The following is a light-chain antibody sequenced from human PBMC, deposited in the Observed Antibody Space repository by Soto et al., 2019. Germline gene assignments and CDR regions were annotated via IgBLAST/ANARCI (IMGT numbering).Light chain of an antibody. CDR3: CSYAGGYSWV. J-gene: IGLJ3*02. CDR1: SSDIGGFDY. V-gene: IGLV2-11*01. CDR2: DVH. Sequence: QSALTQPRSVSGSPGQSVTISCTGTSSDIGGFDYVSWYQQHPGKAPQLMIFDVHKRPSGVPDRFSGSKSDNTASLTISGLRAEDEADYYCCSYAGGYSWVFGGGTKLTVL.